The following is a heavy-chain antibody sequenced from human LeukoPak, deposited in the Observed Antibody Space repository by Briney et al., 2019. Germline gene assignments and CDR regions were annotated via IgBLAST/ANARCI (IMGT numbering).Heavy chain of an antibody. D-gene: IGHD3-22*01. V-gene: IGHV3-30*02. J-gene: IGHJ4*02. CDR2: IRYDGSNK. Sequence: GRSLRPSCAASGFTFSSYGTRWVRHAPDKGLGWVAFIRYDGSNKYYADSVKGRFTISRDNSKNTLYLQMNSLRAEDTAVYYCAKAPLSSGYYSYFDYWGQGTLVTVSS. CDR1: GFTFSSYG. CDR3: AKAPLSSGYYSYFDY.